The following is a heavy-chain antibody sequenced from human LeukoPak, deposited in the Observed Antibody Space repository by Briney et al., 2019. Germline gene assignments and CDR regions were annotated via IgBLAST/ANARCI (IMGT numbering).Heavy chain of an antibody. CDR1: GGSFGGYY. D-gene: IGHD3-9*01. Sequence: PSETLSLTCAVYGGSFGGYYWSWIRQPPGKGLEWIGEINHSGSTNYNPSLKSRDTISVDTSKNQFSLKLSSVTAADTAVYYCARGITDYDILTGLVQLWGQGTLVTVSS. CDR3: ARGITDYDILTGLVQL. J-gene: IGHJ4*02. V-gene: IGHV4-34*01. CDR2: INHSGST.